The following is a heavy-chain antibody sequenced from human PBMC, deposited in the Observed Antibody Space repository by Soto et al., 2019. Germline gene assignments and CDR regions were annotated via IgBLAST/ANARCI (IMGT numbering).Heavy chain of an antibody. J-gene: IGHJ5*02. D-gene: IGHD3-10*01. CDR3: ASSSGGPWFDP. CDR2: INAGNGDT. V-gene: IGHV1-3*01. Sequence: ASVKVSCKASGYTFTTYAIHWVRQAPGQRLEWMGWINAGNGDTNYSQKLQGRVTMTTDTSASTAYMELRSLRSDDTAVYYCASSSGGPWFDPWGQGTLVTVSS. CDR1: GYTFTTYA.